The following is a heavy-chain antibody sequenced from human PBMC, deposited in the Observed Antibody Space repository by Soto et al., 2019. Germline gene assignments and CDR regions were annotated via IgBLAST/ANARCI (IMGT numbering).Heavy chain of an antibody. V-gene: IGHV3-23*01. CDR3: ASRRNIAVLSEPIY. D-gene: IGHD2-2*01. J-gene: IGHJ4*02. CDR1: VFTFTSYA. Sequence: PGGSLRLSCAASVFTFTSYAMSWVRQAPGKGLEWVSVITGGGDRTNYADSVKGRFTISRDNSKNTLYLQMNSLRVEDTAVYYCASRRNIAVLSEPIYWGQGTLVTVSS. CDR2: ITGGGDRT.